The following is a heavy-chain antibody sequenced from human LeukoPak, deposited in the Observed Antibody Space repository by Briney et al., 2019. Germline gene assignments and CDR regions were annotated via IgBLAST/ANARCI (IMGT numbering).Heavy chain of an antibody. CDR3: ARVSGAKRAGYFDY. CDR2: ISSSSSYI. J-gene: IGHJ4*02. D-gene: IGHD1-26*01. Sequence: PGGSLRLSCAAPGFTFSSYSMNWVRQAPGKGLEWVSSISSSSSYIYYADSVKGRFTISRDNAKNSLYLQMNSLRAEDTAVYYCARVSGAKRAGYFDYWGQGTLVTVSS. V-gene: IGHV3-21*01. CDR1: GFTFSSYS.